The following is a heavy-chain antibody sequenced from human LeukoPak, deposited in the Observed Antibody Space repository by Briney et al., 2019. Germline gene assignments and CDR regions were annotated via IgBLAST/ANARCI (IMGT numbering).Heavy chain of an antibody. CDR3: ARDKSSPEYYYDSSGYYSN. J-gene: IGHJ4*02. CDR1: GYTFTIYY. V-gene: IGHV1-46*03. CDR2: INPSGGST. D-gene: IGHD3-22*01. Sequence: GASVKVSCXASGYTFTIYYMHWVRQARGQGLEWMAIINPSGGSTSYAQKFQGRVTMTRDTSTSTVYMELSSLRSEDTAVYYCARDKSSPEYYYDSSGYYSNWGQGTLVTVSS.